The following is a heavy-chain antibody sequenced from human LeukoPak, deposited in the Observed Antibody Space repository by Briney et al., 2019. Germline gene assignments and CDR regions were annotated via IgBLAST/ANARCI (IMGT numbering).Heavy chain of an antibody. Sequence: GRSLRLSCAASGFTFSSYGMHWVRQAPGKGLEWVAVIWYDGSNKYYADSVKGRFTISRDNSKTTLYLQMNSLRAEDTAVYYCAREFGGGYGGFDYWGQGTLVTVSS. J-gene: IGHJ4*02. D-gene: IGHD3-16*01. CDR2: IWYDGSNK. V-gene: IGHV3-33*01. CDR3: AREFGGGYGGFDY. CDR1: GFTFSSYG.